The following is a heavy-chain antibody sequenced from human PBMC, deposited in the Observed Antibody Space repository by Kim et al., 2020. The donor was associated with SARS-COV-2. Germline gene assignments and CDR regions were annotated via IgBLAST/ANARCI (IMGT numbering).Heavy chain of an antibody. CDR1: GGSISSGDYY. J-gene: IGHJ1*01. CDR2: IYYTGRS. V-gene: IGHV4-30-4*08. D-gene: IGHD2-21*02. CDR3: ARRPPIGGDDCYSH. Sequence: SETLSLTCTVSGGSISSGDYYWSWIRQPPGKGLEWIGYIYYTGRSHYNPSLNSRVTISIDTSNNQFSLKLSSVTAADTAVYYCARRPPIGGDDCYSHWG.